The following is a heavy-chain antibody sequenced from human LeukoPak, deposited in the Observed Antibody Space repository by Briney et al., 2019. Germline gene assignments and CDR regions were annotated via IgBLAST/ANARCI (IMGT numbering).Heavy chain of an antibody. CDR2: INGDGSST. D-gene: IGHD3-10*01. J-gene: IGHJ4*02. CDR3: TRGSGGPRDY. V-gene: IGHV3-74*01. CDR1: GFTFSTYA. Sequence: GSLRLPCAASGFTFSTYAMHWVRQGPGKGLVWVSRINGDGSSTNYADSVQGRFTISRDNAKNTLYLQMNSLRAEDTGVYYCTRGSGGPRDYWGQGTLVTVSS.